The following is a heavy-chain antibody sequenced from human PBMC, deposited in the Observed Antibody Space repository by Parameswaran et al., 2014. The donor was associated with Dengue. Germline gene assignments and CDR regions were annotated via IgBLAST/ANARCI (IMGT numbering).Heavy chain of an antibody. V-gene: IGHV3-11*03. D-gene: IGHD5-18*01. CDR3: ARNSYGYSYYYGMDV. Sequence: WIRQPPGKGLEWVSYISSSSYTNYADSVKGRFTISRDNAKNSLYLQMNSLRAEDTAVYYCARNSYGYSYYYGMDVWGQGTTVTVSS. CDR2: ISSSSYT. J-gene: IGHJ6*02.